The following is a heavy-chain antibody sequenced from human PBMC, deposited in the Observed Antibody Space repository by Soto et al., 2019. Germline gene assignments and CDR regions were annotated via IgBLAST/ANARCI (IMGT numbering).Heavy chain of an antibody. CDR2: IYPGDSDT. CDR3: ARIRATPYYYYYYGMDV. Sequence: GESLKISCNGSGYIFTSYWIGWVRQMPGKGLEWMGIIYPGDSDTRYSPSFQGQVTISADKSISTAYLQWSSLKASDTAMYYCARIRATPYYYYYYGMDVWGQGTTVTVSS. V-gene: IGHV5-51*01. CDR1: GYIFTSYW. D-gene: IGHD5-12*01. J-gene: IGHJ6*02.